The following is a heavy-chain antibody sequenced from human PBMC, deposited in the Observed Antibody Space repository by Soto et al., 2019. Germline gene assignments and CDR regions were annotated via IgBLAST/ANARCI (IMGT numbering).Heavy chain of an antibody. J-gene: IGHJ5*01. Sequence: PGGSLRLSCAASGFTFSRHAIHWVRLTPGRGLEWVLAISRDGSYIYYTDSVKGRFTVSRDNSKNTVFVQMNRLIPDDTALSFSARPRNGGVAHSFDSWGQGTRVTVSS. CDR1: GFTFSRHA. D-gene: IGHD3-3*01. V-gene: IGHV3-30*04. CDR3: ARPRNGGVAHSFDS. CDR2: ISRDGSYI.